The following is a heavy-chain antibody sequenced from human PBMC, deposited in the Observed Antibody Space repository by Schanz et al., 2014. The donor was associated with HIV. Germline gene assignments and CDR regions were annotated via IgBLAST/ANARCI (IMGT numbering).Heavy chain of an antibody. D-gene: IGHD1-20*01. V-gene: IGHV1-18*01. J-gene: IGHJ4*02. CDR3: AREGDGASITGTADY. CDR2: ISAYNGNT. CDR1: GYTFTSYS. Sequence: QVQLVQSGAEVKKPGASVKVSCKASGYTFTSYSISWVRQAPGQGLEWMGWISAYNGNTNYAQKLQGRVTMTTDTSTNTAYMELRSLTSDDTAVYYCAREGDGASITGTADYWGQGTLVSVSS.